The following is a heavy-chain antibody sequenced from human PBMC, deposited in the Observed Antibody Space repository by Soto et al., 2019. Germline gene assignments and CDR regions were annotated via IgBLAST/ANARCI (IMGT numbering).Heavy chain of an antibody. V-gene: IGHV3-23*05. D-gene: IGHD2-21*02. J-gene: IGHJ4*02. CDR3: TKRPMCAGDCWYFDD. CDR2: IDDGNSA. CDR1: GFNFRTYA. Sequence: EVRLLESGGGSEQPGGSLRLSCAASGFNFRTYAMYWVRQAPGKGLEWVSAIDDGNSAYYADSVQGRFIISRDNSRNTLYLQMDGLRVEDTAIYFCTKRPMCAGDCWYFDDWGQGILVTVSS.